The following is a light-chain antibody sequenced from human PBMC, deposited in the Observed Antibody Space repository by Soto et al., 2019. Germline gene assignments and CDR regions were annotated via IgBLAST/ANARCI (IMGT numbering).Light chain of an antibody. V-gene: IGLV2-8*01. CDR3: SSYAGSNNFDVV. CDR2: EVS. J-gene: IGLJ2*01. CDR1: SSDVGGYNY. Sequence: QSALTQPPSASGSPGQSVTISCTGTSSDVGGYNYVSWYQQHPGKAPKLMIYEVSKRPSGVPDRFSGSKSGNTASLTVSGLQAEDEAVYYCSSYAGSNNFDVVFGGGTQLTVL.